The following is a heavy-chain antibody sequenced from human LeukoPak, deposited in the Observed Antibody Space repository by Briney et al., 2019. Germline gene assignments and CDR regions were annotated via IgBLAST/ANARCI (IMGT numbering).Heavy chain of an antibody. CDR2: IYTSGST. D-gene: IGHD6-13*01. CDR3: ARGDYSSSWYEYNWFDP. V-gene: IGHV4-61*02. Sequence: PSETLSLTCTVSGGSISSGSYYWSWIRQPAGKGLEWIGRIYTSGSTNYNPSLKSRVPISVDTSKNQFSLKLSSVTAADTAVYYCARGDYSSSWYEYNWFDPWGQGTLVTVSS. CDR1: GGSISSGSYY. J-gene: IGHJ5*02.